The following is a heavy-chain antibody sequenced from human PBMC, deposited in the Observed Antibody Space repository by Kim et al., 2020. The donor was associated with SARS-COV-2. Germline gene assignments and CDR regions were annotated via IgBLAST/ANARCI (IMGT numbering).Heavy chain of an antibody. J-gene: IGHJ4*02. Sequence: YLESMKGVFTISRDSSKRKMYLQMNSLRVEETAVYYCARDGISSLNYWGQGTMVPVSA. D-gene: IGHD2-2*01. CDR3: ARDGISSLNY. V-gene: IGHV3-33*01.